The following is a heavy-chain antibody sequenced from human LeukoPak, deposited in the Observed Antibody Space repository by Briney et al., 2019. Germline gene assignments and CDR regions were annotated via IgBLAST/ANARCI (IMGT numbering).Heavy chain of an antibody. CDR3: ARDMSLDTAMVTFDI. V-gene: IGHV3-30*02. Sequence: GGSLRLSCAASGFTFNNYGMHWVRQAPGKGLEWVAFIRYNGNNQYYAGSVKGRFTISRDNSKNTLYLQMNSLKGDDTAVYYCARDMSLDTAMVTFDIWGQGTMVTVSS. D-gene: IGHD5-18*01. J-gene: IGHJ3*02. CDR2: IRYNGNNQ. CDR1: GFTFNNYG.